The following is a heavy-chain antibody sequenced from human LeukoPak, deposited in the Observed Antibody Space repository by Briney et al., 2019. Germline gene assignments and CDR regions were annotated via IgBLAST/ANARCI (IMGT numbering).Heavy chain of an antibody. CDR1: GFTFSSYA. V-gene: IGHV3-23*01. D-gene: IGHD2-2*01. Sequence: GGSLRLSCAASGFTFSSYAMSWVRQAPGKGLEWVSAISGSGGSTYYADSVKGRFTISRDNSKNTLYLQMNSLRAEDTAAYYCAKPRVRSTSCCNFDYWGQGTLVTVSS. CDR2: ISGSGGST. CDR3: AKPRVRSTSCCNFDY. J-gene: IGHJ4*02.